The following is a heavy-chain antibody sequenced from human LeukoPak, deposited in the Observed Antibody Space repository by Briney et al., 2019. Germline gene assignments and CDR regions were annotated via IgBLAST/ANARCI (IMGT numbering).Heavy chain of an antibody. Sequence: GGSLRLSCAASGFTFSDYYMSWIRQAPGKGLEWVSYISSSGSTIYYADSVKGRFAISRDHAKNSLYLQMNSLRAEDTALYYCARDRRGYSYGIDYWGQGTLVTISS. J-gene: IGHJ4*02. V-gene: IGHV3-11*04. D-gene: IGHD5-18*01. CDR2: ISSSGSTI. CDR1: GFTFSDYY. CDR3: ARDRRGYSYGIDY.